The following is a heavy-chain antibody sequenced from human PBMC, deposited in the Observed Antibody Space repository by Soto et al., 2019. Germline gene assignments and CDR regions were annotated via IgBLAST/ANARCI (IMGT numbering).Heavy chain of an antibody. V-gene: IGHV4-39*01. CDR1: GGSISSSIYY. CDR2: IYYSGSI. CDR3: ARQSSGWYNWFDP. J-gene: IGHJ5*02. D-gene: IGHD6-19*01. Sequence: SETLSLTCSVSGGSISSSIYYWGWIRQPPGKGLEWIGSIYYSGSIYYNPSLKSRVTISVDTSKNQFSLKLSSVTAAETAVYYCARQSSGWYNWFDPWGQGTLVTVS.